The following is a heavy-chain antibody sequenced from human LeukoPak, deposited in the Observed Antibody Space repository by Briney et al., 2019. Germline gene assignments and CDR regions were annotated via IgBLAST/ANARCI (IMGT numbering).Heavy chain of an antibody. CDR3: ARHGAHYYYYGMDV. Sequence: SVKVSCKASGGTFSSYAISWVRQAPGQGLEWMGGIIPIFGTANCAQKFQGRVTITADESTSAAYMELSSLRSEDTAVYYCARHGAHYYYYGMDVWGQGTTVTVSS. D-gene: IGHD3-16*01. CDR1: GGTFSSYA. CDR2: IIPIFGTA. J-gene: IGHJ6*02. V-gene: IGHV1-69*13.